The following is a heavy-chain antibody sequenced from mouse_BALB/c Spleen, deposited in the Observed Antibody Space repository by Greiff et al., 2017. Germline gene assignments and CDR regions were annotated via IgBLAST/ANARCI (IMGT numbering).Heavy chain of an antibody. D-gene: IGHD2-1*01. Sequence: VQLQQSGPELVKPGASVKISCKASGYTFTDYNMAWVKQSHGKSLEWIGDINPNNGGTIYNQKFKGKATLTVDESSSTAYMELRSLTSADTAVYYCARRDGKYPHYFDYWGQGTTLTVSS. CDR2: INPNNGGT. J-gene: IGHJ2*01. CDR3: ARRDGKYPHYFDY. CDR1: GYTFTDYN. V-gene: IGHV1-18*01.